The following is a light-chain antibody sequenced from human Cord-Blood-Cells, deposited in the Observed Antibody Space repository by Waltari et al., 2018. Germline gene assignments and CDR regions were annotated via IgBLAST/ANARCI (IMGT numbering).Light chain of an antibody. Sequence: QPVLTQPPSASGTPGQRVTISCSGSSSNIGSNYVYWYQQPPGTAPKLLIYRNNQRPSGVPDRFSGSKSGTSASLAISGLRSEDEADYYCAAWDDSLSGRVFGGGTKLTVL. V-gene: IGLV1-47*01. CDR3: AAWDDSLSGRV. CDR2: RNN. CDR1: SSNIGSNY. J-gene: IGLJ3*02.